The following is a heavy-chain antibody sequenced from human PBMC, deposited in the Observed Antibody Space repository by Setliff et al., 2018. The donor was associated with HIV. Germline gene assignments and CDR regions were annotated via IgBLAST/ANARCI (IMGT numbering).Heavy chain of an antibody. J-gene: IGHJ4*02. CDR3: TRTDYYDSTGYSL. Sequence: PGGSLRLSCSASGFNVGDYFMSWVRQAPGKGLEWVGFIKSKHYGGTTEYATSVQGRFTISRDDSKSIAYLQMNSLKTEDTAIYYCTRTDYYDSTGYSLWGQGTLVTVS. V-gene: IGHV3-49*04. CDR2: IKSKHYGGTT. CDR1: GFNVGDYF. D-gene: IGHD3-22*01.